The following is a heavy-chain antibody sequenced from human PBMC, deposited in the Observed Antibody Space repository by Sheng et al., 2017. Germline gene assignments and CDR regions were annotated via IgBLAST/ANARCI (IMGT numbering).Heavy chain of an antibody. CDR1: GGSFSGYY. Sequence: QVQLQQWGAGLLKPSETLSLTCAVYGGSFSGYYWSWIRQPPGKGLEWIGEINHSGSTNYNPSLKSRVTISVDTSKNQFSLKLSSVTAADTAVYYCARTWIQLWSNWFDPWGQGTLVTVSS. D-gene: IGHD5-18*01. V-gene: IGHV4-34*01. CDR2: INHSGST. J-gene: IGHJ5*02. CDR3: ARTWIQLWSNWFDP.